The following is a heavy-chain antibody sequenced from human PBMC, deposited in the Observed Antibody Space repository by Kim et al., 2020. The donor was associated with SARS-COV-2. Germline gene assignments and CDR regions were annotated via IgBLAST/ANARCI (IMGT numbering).Heavy chain of an antibody. J-gene: IGHJ4*02. CDR3: TRDRWGSGWHY. D-gene: IGHD6-19*01. Sequence: GGSLRLSCTASGFTFGDYAMSWFRQAPGKGLEWVGFIRSKAYGGTTEYAASVKGRFTISRDDSKSIAYLQMNSLKTEDTAVYYCTRDRWGSGWHYWGQGTLVTVSS. CDR2: IRSKAYGGTT. CDR1: GFTFGDYA. V-gene: IGHV3-49*03.